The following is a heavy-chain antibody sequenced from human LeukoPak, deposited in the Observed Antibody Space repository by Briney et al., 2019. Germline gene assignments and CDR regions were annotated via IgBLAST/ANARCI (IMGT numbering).Heavy chain of an antibody. Sequence: RTGGSLRLSCVASGFSFSRFGMNWVRQAPGKALEWISHISSTSGDVYYADSVKGRFTISRDNAKNSLYLQMNSLRVEDTATYYCAQKGGTDHWGQGTLVTVSS. D-gene: IGHD2-15*01. V-gene: IGHV3-48*01. CDR2: ISSTSGDV. CDR1: GFSFSRFG. J-gene: IGHJ4*02. CDR3: AQKGGTDH.